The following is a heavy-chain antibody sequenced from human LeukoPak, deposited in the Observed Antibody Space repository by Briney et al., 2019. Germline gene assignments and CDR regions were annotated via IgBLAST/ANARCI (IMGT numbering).Heavy chain of an antibody. Sequence: PGGSLRLSCAASGFTFSAYGMHWVRQAPGKGLEWVAFIHYDGTITYYADSVKGRFTISRNNAKNSLYLQMNSLRAEDTALYHCARDPRGYSYGYWYFDLWGRGTLVTVSS. D-gene: IGHD5-18*01. CDR2: IHYDGTIT. V-gene: IGHV3-30*02. J-gene: IGHJ2*01. CDR1: GFTFSAYG. CDR3: ARDPRGYSYGYWYFDL.